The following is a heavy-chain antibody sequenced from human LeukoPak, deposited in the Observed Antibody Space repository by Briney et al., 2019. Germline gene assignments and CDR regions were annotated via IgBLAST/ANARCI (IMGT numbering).Heavy chain of an antibody. Sequence: SGGSLRLSCAASGFTFISYGMHWVRQAPGKGPEWVAFIRYDGSNKYYADSVKGRFTISRDNSKNTLYLQMNSLRAEDTAVYFCARVLSSGYSPFDYWGQGILVTVSS. CDR2: IRYDGSNK. D-gene: IGHD3-22*01. J-gene: IGHJ4*02. CDR1: GFTFISYG. CDR3: ARVLSSGYSPFDY. V-gene: IGHV3-30*02.